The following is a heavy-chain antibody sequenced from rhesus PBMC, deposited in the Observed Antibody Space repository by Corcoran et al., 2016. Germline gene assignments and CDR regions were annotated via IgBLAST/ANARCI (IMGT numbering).Heavy chain of an antibody. Sequence: QVQLQESGPGLVKPSQTLSLTCAISGDSVSSNSATWNWIRQSPSRGLEWLGRTYDRSKGYNDYAQSVKNRISINPDTSKNQFSLQLNSVTAEDMAVYYCARLTYYNIWTGYYTFDYWGQGVLVTVSS. D-gene: IGHD3-3*01. CDR2: TYDRSKGYN. V-gene: IGHV6-1*01. CDR3: ARLTYYNIWTGYYTFDY. CDR1: GDSVSSNSAT. J-gene: IGHJ4*01.